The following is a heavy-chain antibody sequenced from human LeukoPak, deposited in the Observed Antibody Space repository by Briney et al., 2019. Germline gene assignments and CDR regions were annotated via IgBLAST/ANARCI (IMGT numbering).Heavy chain of an antibody. CDR1: GYSFTSYW. CDR2: IDPSDSYT. D-gene: IGHD5-12*01. J-gene: IGHJ4*02. Sequence: GESLKISCKGSGYSFTSYWISWVRQMPGKGLEWMGRIDPSDSYTNYSPSFQGHVTISADKSISTAYLQWSSLKASDTAMYYCARTEGYSGYDLGGKYFDYWGQGTLVTASS. CDR3: ARTEGYSGYDLGGKYFDY. V-gene: IGHV5-10-1*01.